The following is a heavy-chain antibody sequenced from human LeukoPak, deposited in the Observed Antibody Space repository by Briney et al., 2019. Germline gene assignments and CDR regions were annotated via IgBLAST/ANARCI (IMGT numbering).Heavy chain of an antibody. CDR1: GFTFSDYY. CDR2: ISSSGSTI. V-gene: IGHV3-11*01. Sequence: GESLRLSCAASGFTFSDYYMSWIRQAPGKGLEWVSYISSSGSTIYYADSVKGRFTISRDNAKNSLYLQMNSLRAEDTAVYYCATSATGDYYGMDVWGQGTAVTVSS. D-gene: IGHD3-10*01. J-gene: IGHJ6*02. CDR3: ATSATGDYYGMDV.